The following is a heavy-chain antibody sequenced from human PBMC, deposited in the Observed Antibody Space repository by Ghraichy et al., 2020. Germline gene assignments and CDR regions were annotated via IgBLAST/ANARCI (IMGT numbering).Heavy chain of an antibody. CDR3: ASLDTAMVEDY. Sequence: GGSLRLSCAASGFTFSSYGMHWVRQAPGKGLEWVAVIWYDGSNKYYADSVKGRFTISRDNSKNTLYLQMNSLRAEDTAVYYCASLDTAMVEDYWGQGTLVTVSS. CDR2: IWYDGSNK. V-gene: IGHV3-33*01. CDR1: GFTFSSYG. J-gene: IGHJ4*02. D-gene: IGHD5-18*01.